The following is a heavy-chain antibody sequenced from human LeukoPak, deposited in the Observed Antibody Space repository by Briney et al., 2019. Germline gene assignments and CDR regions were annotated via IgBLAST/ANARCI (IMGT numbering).Heavy chain of an antibody. V-gene: IGHV1-69*05. Sequence: SVKVSCKASGGTFSSYAISWVRQAPGQGLEWMGGIIPIFGTANYAQKFQGRVTITTDESTSTAYMELSSLRSEDTAVYYCARDGPHTPRSGYDSPMYYYYYYMDVWGKGTTVTVSS. CDR1: GGTFSSYA. D-gene: IGHD5-12*01. CDR2: IIPIFGTA. CDR3: ARDGPHTPRSGYDSPMYYYYYYMDV. J-gene: IGHJ6*03.